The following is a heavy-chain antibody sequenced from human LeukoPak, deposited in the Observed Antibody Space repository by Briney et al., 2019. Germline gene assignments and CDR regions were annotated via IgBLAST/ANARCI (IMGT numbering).Heavy chain of an antibody. J-gene: IGHJ6*03. Sequence: GASVKVSCKASGYTFTSYDINWVRQAPGQGLEWMGWMNPNSGNTGYAQKFQGRVTMTRNTSISTAYMELSSLRSEDTAVYYCARDRAGHSTGYYYYYYMDVWGKGTTVTISS. CDR3: ARDRAGHSTGYYYYYYMDV. D-gene: IGHD6-25*01. V-gene: IGHV1-8*02. CDR2: MNPNSGNT. CDR1: GYTFTSYD.